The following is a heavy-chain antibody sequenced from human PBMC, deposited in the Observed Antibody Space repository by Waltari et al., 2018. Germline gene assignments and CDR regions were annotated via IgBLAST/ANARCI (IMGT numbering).Heavy chain of an antibody. Sequence: EVQLVESGGGLVKPGGSLRLSCAASGLTFSNAWMSWVRQAPGKGLEWVGCIYSKVDGGATAYAAPVKGRFTISRDDSKNMLYLQMNSLKSEDTAVYSCTAARAVAGLFDYWGQGTLVTVSS. CDR2: IYSKVDGGAT. J-gene: IGHJ4*02. CDR1: GLTFSNAW. V-gene: IGHV3-15*01. D-gene: IGHD6-19*01. CDR3: TAARAVAGLFDY.